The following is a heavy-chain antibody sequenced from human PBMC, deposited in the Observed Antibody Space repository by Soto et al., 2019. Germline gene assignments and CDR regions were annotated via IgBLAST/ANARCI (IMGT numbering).Heavy chain of an antibody. J-gene: IGHJ6*02. D-gene: IGHD4-4*01. Sequence: PGGSLRLSCAASGFTVSSNYMSWVRQAPGKGLEWVSVIYSGGSTYYADSVKGRFTISRDNSKNTLYLQMNSLRAEDTAVYYCARGGAVTNYYYYYGMDVWGQGTTVTVSS. CDR2: IYSGGST. CDR3: ARGGAVTNYYYYYGMDV. CDR1: GFTVSSNY. V-gene: IGHV3-53*01.